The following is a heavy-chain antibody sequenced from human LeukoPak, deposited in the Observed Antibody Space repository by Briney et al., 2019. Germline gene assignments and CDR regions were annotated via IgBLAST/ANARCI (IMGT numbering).Heavy chain of an antibody. CDR3: AKRGVVVRVFLVGFHKEAYYFDS. CDR2: LSGSAGGT. V-gene: IGHV3-23*01. Sequence: GGSLRLSCGVSGITLSNYGMSWVRQAPGKGLEWVAGLSGSAGGTNYADSVKGRFTISRDNSKNTLFLQMDRLRAEATAVYFCAKRGVVVRVFLVGFHKEAYYFDSWGQGAQVTVSS. J-gene: IGHJ4*02. D-gene: IGHD3-16*02. CDR1: GITLSNYG.